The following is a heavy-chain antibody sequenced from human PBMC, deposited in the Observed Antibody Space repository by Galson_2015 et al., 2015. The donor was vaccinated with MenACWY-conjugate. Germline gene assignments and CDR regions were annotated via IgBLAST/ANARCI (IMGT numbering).Heavy chain of an antibody. J-gene: IGHJ6*03. CDR1: GYIFTTYS. V-gene: IGHV1-3*04. Sequence: QSGAEVKKPGPSVKVSCKASGYIFTTYSMQWVRQAPGQSLEWMGWMNTANGNTKYSQKFQGRVTITRDTSETTAYMELSGLTSEETAVYYCAREEVPSVVLYYSYFHMDVWGTGTTVTVSS. CDR3: AREEVPSVVLYYSYFHMDV. D-gene: IGHD2-15*01. CDR2: MNTANGNT.